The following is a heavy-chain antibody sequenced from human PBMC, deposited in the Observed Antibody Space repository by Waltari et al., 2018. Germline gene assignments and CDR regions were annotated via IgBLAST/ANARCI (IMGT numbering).Heavy chain of an antibody. CDR2: ISSTSNTI. CDR3: ARDPEMATFEYFQH. J-gene: IGHJ1*01. V-gene: IGHV3-11*01. D-gene: IGHD5-12*01. Sequence: QVQLVASGGGLVKPGGSLRLSVAASGFTFSAYYMYWIRQAPGKGLEWVSCISSTSNTIYYADSVKGRFTISRDNTKNSLYLQMNSLRAEDTAVYYCARDPEMATFEYFQHWGQGTLVIVSS. CDR1: GFTFSAYY.